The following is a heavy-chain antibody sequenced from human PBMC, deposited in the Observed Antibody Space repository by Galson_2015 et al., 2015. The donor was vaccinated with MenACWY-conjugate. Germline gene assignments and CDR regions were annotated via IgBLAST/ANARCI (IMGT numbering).Heavy chain of an antibody. CDR1: GFTFSSYW. CDR3: VRDEPDAMGAY. D-gene: IGHD2-2*01. CDR2: IKRDGSEK. V-gene: IGHV3-7*03. Sequence: SLRLSCEASGFTFSSYWMSWVRQAPGKGLEWVGNIKRDGSEKYFVDSVKGRFIISRDNAKNSLYLQMNSLRAEDTAVYYCVRDEPDAMGAYWGQGTLVTVSS. J-gene: IGHJ4*02.